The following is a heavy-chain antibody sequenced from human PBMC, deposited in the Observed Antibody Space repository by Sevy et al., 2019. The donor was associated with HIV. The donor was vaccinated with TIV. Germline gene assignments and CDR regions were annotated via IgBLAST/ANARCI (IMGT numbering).Heavy chain of an antibody. J-gene: IGHJ4*02. D-gene: IGHD6-19*01. Sequence: SETLSLTCTVSGDSITSYYWNWIRQPPWKGLEWIGYIHYSGSTNYNPSLKSRVSISVDTSKNQFSLKLSSVTAADTAVYYCAKGIAVAGPFDYWGQGNLVTVSS. CDR3: AKGIAVAGPFDY. CDR1: GDSITSYY. CDR2: IHYSGST. V-gene: IGHV4-59*01.